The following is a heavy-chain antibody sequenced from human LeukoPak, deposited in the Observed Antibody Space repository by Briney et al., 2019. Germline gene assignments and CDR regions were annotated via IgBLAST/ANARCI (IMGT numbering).Heavy chain of an antibody. Sequence: GGSLRLTCAASGFTFSSYWMSWVRQAPGKGLEWVANIKQDGSEKYYVDSVKGRFTISRDNAKNSLYLQMNSLRAEDTAVYYCVKDRGLRNQWLQVTYDSWGQGTLVTVSS. D-gene: IGHD5-24*01. J-gene: IGHJ4*02. CDR2: IKQDGSEK. V-gene: IGHV3-7*03. CDR3: VKDRGLRNQWLQVTYDS. CDR1: GFTFSSYW.